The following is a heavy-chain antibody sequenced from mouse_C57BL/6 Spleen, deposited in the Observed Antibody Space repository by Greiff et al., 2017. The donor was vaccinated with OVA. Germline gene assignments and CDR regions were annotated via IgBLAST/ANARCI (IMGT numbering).Heavy chain of an antibody. Sequence: VQLQQPGAELVRPGTSVKLSCKASGYTFTSYWMHWVKQRPGQGLEWIGVIDPSDSYTNYNQKFKGKATLTVDTSSSTAYMQLSSLTSEDSAVYYCARGTESYWYFDVWGTGTTVTVSS. CDR2: IDPSDSYT. D-gene: IGHD3-3*01. J-gene: IGHJ1*03. CDR3: ARGTESYWYFDV. CDR1: GYTFTSYW. V-gene: IGHV1-59*01.